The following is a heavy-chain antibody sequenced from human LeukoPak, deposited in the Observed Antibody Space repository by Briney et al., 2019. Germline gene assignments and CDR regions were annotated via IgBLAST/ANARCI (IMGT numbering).Heavy chain of an antibody. J-gene: IGHJ4*02. CDR3: ARDRGGTGYFDY. Sequence: ASVKVSCKASGYTFTSYDINWVRQAPGQGLEWMGIINPSGGSTSYAQKFQGRVTMTRDMSTSTVYMELSSLRSEDTAVYYCARDRGGTGYFDYWGQGTLVTVSS. CDR1: GYTFTSYD. D-gene: IGHD3-10*01. V-gene: IGHV1-46*01. CDR2: INPSGGST.